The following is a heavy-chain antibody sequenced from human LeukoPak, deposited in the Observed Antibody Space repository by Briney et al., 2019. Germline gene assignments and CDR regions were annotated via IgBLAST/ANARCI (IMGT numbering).Heavy chain of an antibody. J-gene: IGHJ5*02. CDR2: SSNSGST. CDR1: GASISNYY. D-gene: IGHD6-13*01. CDR3: ARLLAGAGTADWFDP. Sequence: SETLSLTCTVSGASISNYYWSWIRQPPGTGLERIGYSSNSGSTNYNPSLKSRVTISVDRSKKQFSLKLSSVTAADTAVYYCARLLAGAGTADWFDPWGQGTLVTVSS. V-gene: IGHV4-59*01.